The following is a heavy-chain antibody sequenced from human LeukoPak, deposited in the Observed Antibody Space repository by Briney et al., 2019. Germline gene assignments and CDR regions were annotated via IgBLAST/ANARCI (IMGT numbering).Heavy chain of an antibody. CDR3: ARGSWFGEFDY. D-gene: IGHD3-10*01. Sequence: GGSLRLSCAASGFTFSSYSMNWVRQAPGKGLEWVSSISSSSSYIYYADSVKGRFTISRDNAKNSLYLQMNSLRAEDTAVYYYARGSWFGEFDYWGQGTLVTVSS. CDR1: GFTFSSYS. CDR2: ISSSSSYI. J-gene: IGHJ4*02. V-gene: IGHV3-21*01.